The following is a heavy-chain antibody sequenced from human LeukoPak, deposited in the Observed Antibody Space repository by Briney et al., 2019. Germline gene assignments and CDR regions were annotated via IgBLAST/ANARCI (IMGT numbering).Heavy chain of an antibody. D-gene: IGHD3-22*01. CDR3: ARGRTYYDSSGPVDY. V-gene: IGHV1-2*02. CDR1: GYTFTGYY. CDR2: INPNSGGT. Sequence: ASVKVSCKASGYTFTGYYMHWVRQAPGQGLEWMGWINPNSGGTNYAQKFQGRVAVTRDTSISTAYMELSRLRSDDTAVYYCARGRTYYDSSGPVDYWGQGTLVTVSS. J-gene: IGHJ4*02.